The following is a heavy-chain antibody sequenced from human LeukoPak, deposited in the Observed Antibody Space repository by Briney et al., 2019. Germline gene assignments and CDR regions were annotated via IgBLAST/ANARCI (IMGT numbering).Heavy chain of an antibody. J-gene: IGHJ4*01. CDR3: ARMKWSALFDY. D-gene: IGHD1-26*01. CDR2: IYYIGST. Sequence: SWTLSLTCTVSGGSISSYYWSWIRQPPGKGLEWIGYIYYIGSTNYNPSLKSRVTISVDTSKNQFSLKLSSVTAADTAVYYCARMKWSALFDYWGQGTLVTVSS. V-gene: IGHV4-59*01. CDR1: GGSISSYY.